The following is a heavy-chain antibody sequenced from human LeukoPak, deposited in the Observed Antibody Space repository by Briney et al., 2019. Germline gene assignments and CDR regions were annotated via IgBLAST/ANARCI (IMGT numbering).Heavy chain of an antibody. D-gene: IGHD1-26*01. CDR3: ARGGSGSYWGGDAFDI. Sequence: SETLSLTCTVSGGSISSSSYYWGWIRQPPGKGLEWIGSIYYSGSTYYNPSLESRVTISVDTSKNQFSLKLSSVTAADTAVYYCARGGSGSYWGGDAFDIWGQGTMVTVSS. CDR1: GGSISSSSYY. CDR2: IYYSGST. V-gene: IGHV4-39*07. J-gene: IGHJ3*02.